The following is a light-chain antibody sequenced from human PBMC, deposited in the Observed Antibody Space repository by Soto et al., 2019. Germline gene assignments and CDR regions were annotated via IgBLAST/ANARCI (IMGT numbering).Light chain of an antibody. CDR3: QHHIIYSQT. Sequence: DIQLTQSPPTLSASVGDRVTITCRASQSIRYYLAWYQQMPGKAPKLLIYGASSLQSGVPSRFSGSGSGTEFTLTISSLQLYDFAPYFWQHHIIYSQTFCQGTMV. J-gene: IGKJ1*01. CDR1: QSIRYY. V-gene: IGKV1-5*01. CDR2: GAS.